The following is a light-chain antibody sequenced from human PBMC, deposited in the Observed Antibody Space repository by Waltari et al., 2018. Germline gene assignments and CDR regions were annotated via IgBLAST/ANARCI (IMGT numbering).Light chain of an antibody. Sequence: DIQMTQSPSTLSASVGDRVTITCRVSQSISSWLAWYQQKPGKAPKLLIYKASSLESGVPSRFGGSGSGTEFTLTISSLQPDDFATYYCQQYNSYGTFGQGTKVEIK. CDR2: KAS. J-gene: IGKJ1*01. CDR3: QQYNSYGT. CDR1: QSISSW. V-gene: IGKV1-5*03.